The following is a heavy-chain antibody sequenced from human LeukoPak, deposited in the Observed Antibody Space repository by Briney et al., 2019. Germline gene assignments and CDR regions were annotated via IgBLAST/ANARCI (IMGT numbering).Heavy chain of an antibody. CDR1: GFTFSSYA. D-gene: IGHD6-19*01. CDR3: VSPKYSSAWFFDY. V-gene: IGHV3-23*01. CDR2: ISGSGGGT. J-gene: IGHJ4*02. Sequence: GGSLRLSCAASGFTFSSYAMSWVRQAPGRGLEWVSAISGSGGGTYYVDSVKGRFTISRDNSKNTLYLQMNSLRAEDTAVYYCVSPKYSSAWFFDYWGQGTLVTVSS.